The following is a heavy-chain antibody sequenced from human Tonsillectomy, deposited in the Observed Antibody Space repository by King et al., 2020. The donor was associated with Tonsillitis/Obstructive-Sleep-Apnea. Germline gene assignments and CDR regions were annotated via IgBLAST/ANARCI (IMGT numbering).Heavy chain of an antibody. CDR1: GFTFSSYG. CDR3: ACCRSSTKFVGAFDI. D-gene: IGHD2-2*01. CDR2: IWYDGSNK. V-gene: IGHV3-33*01. J-gene: IGHJ3*02. Sequence: VQLVESGGGVVQPGRSLRLSCAASGFTFSSYGMHWVRQAPGKGLEWVAVIWYDGSNKYYAESVKGRFTISRDNSKNTLYLQMNSLRAEDTAVYYCACCRSSTKFVGAFDIWGQVTMVIVSS.